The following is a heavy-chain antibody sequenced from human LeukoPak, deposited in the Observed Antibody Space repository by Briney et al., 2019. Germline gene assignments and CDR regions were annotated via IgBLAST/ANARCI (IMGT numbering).Heavy chain of an antibody. CDR1: GYTFTSYY. Sequence: ASVKVSRKASGYTFTSYYMHWVRQAPGQGLEWMGIINPSGGSTSYAQKFQGRVTMTRDTSTSTVYMELSSLRSEDTAVYYCARALDTAMAAYGMDVWGQGTTVTVSS. J-gene: IGHJ6*02. CDR3: ARALDTAMAAYGMDV. D-gene: IGHD5-18*01. V-gene: IGHV1-46*01. CDR2: INPSGGST.